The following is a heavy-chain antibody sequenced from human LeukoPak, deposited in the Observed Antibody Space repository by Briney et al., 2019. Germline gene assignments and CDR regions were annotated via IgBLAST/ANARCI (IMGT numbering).Heavy chain of an antibody. CDR3: ASKYYYDSSGYPDAFDI. CDR2: IYYSGST. D-gene: IGHD3-22*01. Sequence: SETLSLTCAVSGGSISSGGYSWSWIRQPPGKGLEWIGYIYYSGSTYYNPSLKSRVTISVDTSKNQFSLKLSSVTAADTAVYYCASKYYYDSSGYPDAFDIWGQGTMVTVSS. V-gene: IGHV4-30-4*07. J-gene: IGHJ3*02. CDR1: GGSISSGGYS.